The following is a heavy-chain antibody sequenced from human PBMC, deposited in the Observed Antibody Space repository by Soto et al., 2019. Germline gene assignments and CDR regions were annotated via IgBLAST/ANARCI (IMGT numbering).Heavy chain of an antibody. D-gene: IGHD1-26*01. V-gene: IGHV3-48*02. Sequence: EVQVVESGGGLVQPGGSLRLSCAASGFTFNLYSMNWVRQAPGRRLEWVAYISNPGKTIYYADAVKGRFTISRDNAKNSLFLQMSSLRDDDTAVYYCARDRFEHTVGWGMDVWGQGTTVTVSS. J-gene: IGHJ6*02. CDR1: GFTFNLYS. CDR2: ISNPGKTI. CDR3: ARDRFEHTVGWGMDV.